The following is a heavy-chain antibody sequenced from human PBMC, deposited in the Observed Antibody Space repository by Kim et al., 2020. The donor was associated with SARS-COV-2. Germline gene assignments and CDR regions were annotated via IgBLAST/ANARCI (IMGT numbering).Heavy chain of an antibody. D-gene: IGHD1-20*01. CDR1: GFTFSDFF. CDR3: TRKGDHINNSKQDAF. V-gene: IGHV3-72*01. Sequence: GGSLRLSCAASGFTFSDFFMDWVRQSPGKGLEWVGRSRNRANSYVTEYAASVEDRFRISRDDSQTTLFLQMTNLKTEDTAVYYCTRKGDHINNSKQDAF. J-gene: IGHJ3*01. CDR2: SRNRANSYVT.